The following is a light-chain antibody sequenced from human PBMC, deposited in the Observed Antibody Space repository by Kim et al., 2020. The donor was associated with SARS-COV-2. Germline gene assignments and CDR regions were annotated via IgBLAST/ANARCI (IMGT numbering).Light chain of an antibody. CDR2: GAS. Sequence: LSPGERATLSCRASQSVSGSKLVWYQQKPGQAPRLLIYGASSRATGIPDRFSGSGSGTDFTLTTSRLEPEDVAVYYCQQYGSSPRTFGQGTKLEI. CDR3: QQYGSSPRT. V-gene: IGKV3-20*01. CDR1: QSVSGSK. J-gene: IGKJ2*01.